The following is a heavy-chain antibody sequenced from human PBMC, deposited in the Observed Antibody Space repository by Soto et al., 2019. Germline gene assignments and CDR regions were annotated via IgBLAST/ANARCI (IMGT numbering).Heavy chain of an antibody. CDR3: ARDHRWAFDI. D-gene: IGHD2-15*01. CDR2: ISVGGGSI. V-gene: IGHV3-48*02. CDR1: GFTFRDFA. J-gene: IGHJ3*02. Sequence: EVQLMESGGGLVQPGGSLRVSCTASGFTFRDFAFNWVRQAPGKGLEWVSYISVGGGSIFYADSVKGRFTISRDDAKNSVYLQMNTLRDEDTAVYYCARDHRWAFDIWGQGTMVTVSS.